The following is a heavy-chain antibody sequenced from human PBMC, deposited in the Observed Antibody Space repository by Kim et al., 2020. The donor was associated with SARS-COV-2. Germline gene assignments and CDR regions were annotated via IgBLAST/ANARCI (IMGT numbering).Heavy chain of an antibody. Sequence: GGSLRLSCEGSGFVFRDYWMHWVRRVPGEGLVWVGRIHSGGRFTTYADFVEGRFTISRDNARNTLYLDMSGLTRGDAAIYFCARAPSPDSSWPDYWGQGTPVSVSA. D-gene: IGHD3-22*01. CDR3: ARAPSPDSSWPDY. V-gene: IGHV3-74*03. CDR2: IHSGGRFT. J-gene: IGHJ4*02. CDR1: GFVFRDYW.